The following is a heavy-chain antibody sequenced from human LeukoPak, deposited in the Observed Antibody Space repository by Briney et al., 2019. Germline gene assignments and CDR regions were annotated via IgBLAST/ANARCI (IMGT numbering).Heavy chain of an antibody. V-gene: IGHV1-18*04. CDR2: ISAYNGNT. CDR3: ARSHVDTENFDY. D-gene: IGHD5-18*01. Sequence: ASVKVSCKASGYTFTSYGISWVRQPPGQELEWMGWISAYNGNTNYAQKLQGRVTMTTDTSSSTAYMELRSLRSDDTAVYYCARSHVDTENFDYWGQGTLVTVSS. CDR1: GYTFTSYG. J-gene: IGHJ4*02.